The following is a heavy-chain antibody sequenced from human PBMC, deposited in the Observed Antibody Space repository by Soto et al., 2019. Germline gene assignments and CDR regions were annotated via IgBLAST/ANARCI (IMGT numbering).Heavy chain of an antibody. D-gene: IGHD2-2*02. CDR3: ARSLGYCSSTSCYTSWFDP. V-gene: IGHV1-2*04. J-gene: IGHJ5*02. CDR2: INPNSGGT. CDR1: GYTFTGYY. Sequence: QVQLVQSGAEVKKPGASVKVSCKASGYTFTGYYMHWVRQAPGQGLEWMGWINPNSGGTNYAQKFQGWVTMTRDTSISTAYMDLSRLRSDDTAVYYCARSLGYCSSTSCYTSWFDPWGQGTLVTVSS.